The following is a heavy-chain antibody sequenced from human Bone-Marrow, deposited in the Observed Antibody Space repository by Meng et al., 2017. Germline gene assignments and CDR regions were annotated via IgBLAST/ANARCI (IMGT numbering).Heavy chain of an antibody. D-gene: IGHD2-8*01. CDR2: ISSSGRDI. CDR1: GFTFSDYY. Sequence: GESLKISCAASGFTFSDYYMSWIRQAPGKGLEWVSYISSSGRDIYYADSVKGRFTISRDNAKNSLYLQMNSLRVEDTAVYYCAREGYCANEICNPLYGMDVWGQGTTVTVSS. V-gene: IGHV3-11*04. J-gene: IGHJ6*02. CDR3: AREGYCANEICNPLYGMDV.